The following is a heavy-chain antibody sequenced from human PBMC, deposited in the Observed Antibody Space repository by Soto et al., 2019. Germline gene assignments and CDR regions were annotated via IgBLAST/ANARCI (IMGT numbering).Heavy chain of an antibody. J-gene: IGHJ4*02. D-gene: IGHD3-10*01. CDR3: TKDAMVRGVIINYFDY. CDR1: GFTFDDYA. CDR2: ISWNSGSI. V-gene: IGHV3-9*01. Sequence: EVQLVESGGGLVQPGRSLRLSCAASGFTFDDYAMHWVRQAPGKGLEWVSGISWNSGSIGYAVSVKGRFTISRDNAKNSLYLQMNSLRAEDTALYYCTKDAMVRGVIINYFDYWGQGTLVTVSS.